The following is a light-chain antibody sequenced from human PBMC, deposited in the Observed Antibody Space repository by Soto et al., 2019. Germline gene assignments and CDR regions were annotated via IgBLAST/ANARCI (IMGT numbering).Light chain of an antibody. V-gene: IGLV1-51*01. Sequence: QSVLTQPPSVSAAPGQKVTISCSGSSSNIGANSVSWYQQLPGTAPKLLIYDDNKRPSGIPDRFSGSKSGTSATLVITGFQTGDEADYYCGSWDSSLSAYVFGTGTKVTVL. CDR1: SSNIGANS. J-gene: IGLJ1*01. CDR3: GSWDSSLSAYV. CDR2: DDN.